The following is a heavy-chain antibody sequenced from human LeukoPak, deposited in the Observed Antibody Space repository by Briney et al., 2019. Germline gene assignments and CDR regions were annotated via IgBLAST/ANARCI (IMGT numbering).Heavy chain of an antibody. V-gene: IGHV4-30-2*01. CDR1: GGSISSGGYY. CDR2: IYHSGST. D-gene: IGHD2-15*01. Sequence: PSETLSLTCTVSGGSISSGGYYWSWIRQPPGKGLEWIGYIYHSGSTYYNPSLKSRVTISVDRSKNQFSLKLSSVTAADTAVYYCARIVVVAAHYETDAFDIWGQGTMVTVSS. J-gene: IGHJ3*02. CDR3: ARIVVVAAHYETDAFDI.